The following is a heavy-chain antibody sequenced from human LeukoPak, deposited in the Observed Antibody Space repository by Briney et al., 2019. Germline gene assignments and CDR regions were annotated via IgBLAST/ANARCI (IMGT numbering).Heavy chain of an antibody. V-gene: IGHV3-53*01. CDR1: GFTVSSNY. Sequence: GGSLRLSCAASGFTVSSNYMNWVRQAPGKGLEWVSGIYSSGSTYYADSVKGRFTTSRDNSKSTLYLQINSLRAEDTAVYYCARAVRDGWFDPWGQGTLVTVSS. J-gene: IGHJ5*02. CDR2: IYSSGST. D-gene: IGHD2-2*01. CDR3: ARAVRDGWFDP.